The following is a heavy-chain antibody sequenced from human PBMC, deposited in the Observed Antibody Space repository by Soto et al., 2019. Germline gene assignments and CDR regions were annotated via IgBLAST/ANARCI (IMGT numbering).Heavy chain of an antibody. Sequence: QVQLVQSGAEGKKPGASVKVSCKASGYTFTSYYMHWVRQAPGQGLEWMGIINPSGGSTSYAQKAQGRGTRTRDASTSTVYMDLSSLRSEDTAVYYCARGALDAVVVAATPEGWFDPWGQGTLVTVSS. D-gene: IGHD2-15*01. J-gene: IGHJ5*02. CDR1: GYTFTSYY. V-gene: IGHV1-46*01. CDR2: INPSGGST. CDR3: ARGALDAVVVAATPEGWFDP.